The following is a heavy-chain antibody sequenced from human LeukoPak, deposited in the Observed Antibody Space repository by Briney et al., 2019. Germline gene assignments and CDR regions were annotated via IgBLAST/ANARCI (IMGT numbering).Heavy chain of an antibody. CDR1: GFTVSSNY. V-gene: IGHV3-53*01. CDR3: ARSMGYSSSWTDAFDI. D-gene: IGHD6-13*01. CDR2: IYSGGST. J-gene: IGHJ3*02. Sequence: GGSLRLSCAASGFTVSSNYMSWVRQAPGKGLEWVSVIYSGGSTYYADSVKGRFTISRDNSKNTLYLQMNSLRAEDTAVYYCARSMGYSSSWTDAFDIWGQGTMVTVSS.